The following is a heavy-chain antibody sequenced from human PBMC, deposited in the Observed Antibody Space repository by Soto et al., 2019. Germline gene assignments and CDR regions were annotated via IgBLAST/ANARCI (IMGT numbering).Heavy chain of an antibody. Sequence: SETLSPTFSVSGRSISSNYWRWIRHSPYKVLEWLGYVFYGGTYYNPPLGGRVSMSVETSKSQFSLKLTSVTVAETAVYYCASYRGAIYFESWGTGSLVTVSS. CDR3: ASYRGAIYFES. CDR1: GRSISSNY. J-gene: IGHJ4*02. CDR2: VFYGGT. V-gene: IGHV4-59*01. D-gene: IGHD3-16*01.